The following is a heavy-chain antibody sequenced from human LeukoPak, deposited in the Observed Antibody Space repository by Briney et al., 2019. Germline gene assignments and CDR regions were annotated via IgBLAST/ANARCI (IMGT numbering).Heavy chain of an antibody. V-gene: IGHV3-23*01. CDR3: AGVWGPSSSWYLGFDY. J-gene: IGHJ4*02. CDR2: ISGSGGAT. D-gene: IGHD6-13*01. CDR1: GFTFSSYA. Sequence: GGSLTLSCAVSGFTFSSYAMSWVRQAPGKGLEWVSAISGSGGATYYADSVKGRFTISRDNLKNTVYLQMNSLRAEDTAVYYCAGVWGPSSSWYLGFDYWGQ.